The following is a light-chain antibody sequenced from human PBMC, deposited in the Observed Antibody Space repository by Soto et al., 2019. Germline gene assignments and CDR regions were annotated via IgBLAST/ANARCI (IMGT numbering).Light chain of an antibody. CDR1: QHINSY. CDR2: DAS. Sequence: EIVLTHSPVTLSLSPGERATLSCRASQHINSYISWYQQKPGQAPRLLIYDASDRATDIPARFSGSGFGTDFTLTISSLEPEDFAVYYCQQRGGWPPTFGQGSKV. CDR3: QQRGGWPPT. V-gene: IGKV3-11*01. J-gene: IGKJ1*01.